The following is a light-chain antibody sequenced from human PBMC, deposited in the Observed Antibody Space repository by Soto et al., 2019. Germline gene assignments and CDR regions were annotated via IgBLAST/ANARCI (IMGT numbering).Light chain of an antibody. V-gene: IGLV2-14*01. CDR1: SSDVGGYNY. CDR3: SLFTSAYTFV. CDR2: EVS. Sequence: QSVLTQPASVSGSAGQSIAISCTGTSSDVGGYNYVSWYQQHPGKAPKLLLSEVSKRPSGVSDRFSGSKSGNTASLTISGLQTQDEADYYCSLFTSAYTFVFGTGTKVTVL. J-gene: IGLJ1*01.